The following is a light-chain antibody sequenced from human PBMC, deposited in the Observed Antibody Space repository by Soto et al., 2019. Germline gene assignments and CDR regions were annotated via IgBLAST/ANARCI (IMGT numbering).Light chain of an antibody. CDR2: DVS. CDR3: CSFASSNTIYV. J-gene: IGLJ1*01. Sequence: QSVLTQPRSVSGSPGQSVTISCTGTSSDVGSYHYVSWYQHHPGKAPKLMIYDVSERPSGVPDRFSGSKSGSTASLTISGLQAEDEADYFCCSFASSNTIYVFGTGTKVRVL. CDR1: SSDVGSYHY. V-gene: IGLV2-11*01.